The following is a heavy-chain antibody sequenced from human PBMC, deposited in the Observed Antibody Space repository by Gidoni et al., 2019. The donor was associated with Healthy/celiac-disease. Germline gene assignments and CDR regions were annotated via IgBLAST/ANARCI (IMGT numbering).Heavy chain of an antibody. J-gene: IGHJ4*02. D-gene: IGHD1-26*01. V-gene: IGHV1-69*19. CDR3: ARDRGENEGATFGDGY. CDR2: IIPIFGTA. Sequence: QVQLVQSGAEVKQPGSSVKVSCQASGGTFSSYAISWVRQAPGHGLEWMGGIIPIFGTANYAQKFQGRVTITADESTSTAYMELSSLRSEDTAVYYCARDRGENEGATFGDGYWGQGTLVTVSS. CDR1: GGTFSSYA.